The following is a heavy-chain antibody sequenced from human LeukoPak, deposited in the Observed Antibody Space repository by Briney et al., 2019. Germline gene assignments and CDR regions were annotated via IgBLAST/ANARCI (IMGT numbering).Heavy chain of an antibody. CDR2: ISNSGGST. CDR3: AKPSYSTTVTTGGDP. V-gene: IGHV3-23*01. D-gene: IGHD4-17*01. J-gene: IGHJ5*02. Sequence: GRTLRLSCAASGFTFSNYAMIWVRETPGEGLEWVSAISNSGGSTSSAASVKGRLTISRDNSKNTLYLQMNSLRAEYTALYYCAKPSYSTTVTTGGDPWGQGTLVTVSS. CDR1: GFTFSNYA.